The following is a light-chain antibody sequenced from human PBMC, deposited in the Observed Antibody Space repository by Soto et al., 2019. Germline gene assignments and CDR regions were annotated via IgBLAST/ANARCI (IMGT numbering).Light chain of an antibody. CDR1: SGDVGNSNY. V-gene: IGLV2-11*01. CDR2: EVT. Sequence: QSALTQPRSMSGSPGQSVTISCTGTSGDVGNSNYVSWYQQHPGKAPKVMVYEVTKRPSGVPDRFSGSKSGNTASLTISGLQAEDEADYYCCSHAGSYTYVFGTGTKVTVL. CDR3: CSHAGSYTYV. J-gene: IGLJ1*01.